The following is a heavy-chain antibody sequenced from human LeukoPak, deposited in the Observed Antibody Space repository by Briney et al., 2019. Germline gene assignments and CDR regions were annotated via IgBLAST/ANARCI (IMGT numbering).Heavy chain of an antibody. CDR2: NNWNGGST. D-gene: IGHD6-13*01. CDR3: ARFVAAAGTRPYYFDY. CDR1: GFTFDDYG. J-gene: IGHJ4*02. Sequence: GGSLRLSCAASGFTFDDYGMSWVRQAPGKGLEWVSGNNWNGGSTGYAESVKGRFTISRDNAKNSLYLQMNSLRAEDTALYYCARFVAAAGTRPYYFDYWGQGTLVTVSS. V-gene: IGHV3-20*04.